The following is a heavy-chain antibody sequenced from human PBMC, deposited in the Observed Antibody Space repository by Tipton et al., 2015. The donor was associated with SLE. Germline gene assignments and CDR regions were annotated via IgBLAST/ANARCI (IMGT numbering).Heavy chain of an antibody. J-gene: IGHJ4*02. Sequence: TLSLTCTVSGGSISSGGYYWSWIRQHPGKGLEWIGYIYYSGSTYYNPSLKSRVTISVDTSKNQFSLKLSSVTAADTAVYYCARGPTIAAAGTFAYWGQGTLVTVSS. CDR1: GGSISSGGYY. V-gene: IGHV4-31*03. D-gene: IGHD6-13*01. CDR3: ARGPTIAAAGTFAY. CDR2: IYYSGST.